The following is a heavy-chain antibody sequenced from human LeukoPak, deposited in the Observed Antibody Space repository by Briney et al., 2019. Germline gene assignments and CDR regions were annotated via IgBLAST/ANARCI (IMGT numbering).Heavy chain of an antibody. Sequence: PGGSLRLSCGASGFTFSNYWMSWVRQAPGKGLEWVINISQDGSGKNYADSVEGRFTISRDNAKNSLYLQMNSLRAEDTAVYYCAKFEWELPLDYWGQGTLVTVSS. D-gene: IGHD1-26*01. CDR3: AKFEWELPLDY. CDR2: ISQDGSGK. V-gene: IGHV3-7*03. J-gene: IGHJ4*02. CDR1: GFTFSNYW.